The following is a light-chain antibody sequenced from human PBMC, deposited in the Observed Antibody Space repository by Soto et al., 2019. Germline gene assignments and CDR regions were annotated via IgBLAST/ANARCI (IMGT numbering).Light chain of an antibody. J-gene: IGKJ5*01. Sequence: IQMTQTPSSLSASVGDRVTISCQASQDISSYLNWYQQKPGKAPKLLIYDASNLETGVPSRFSGSGSGTDFTFTISSLQPEDIATYYCQHYDNFPRAITFGQRTRLEI. CDR3: QHYDNFPRAIT. CDR2: DAS. CDR1: QDISSY. V-gene: IGKV1-33*01.